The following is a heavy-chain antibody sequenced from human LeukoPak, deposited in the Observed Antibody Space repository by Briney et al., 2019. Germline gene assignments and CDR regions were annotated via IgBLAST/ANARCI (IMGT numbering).Heavy chain of an antibody. J-gene: IGHJ5*02. CDR2: ISWNSGSI. CDR3: ARVRVTMVRGVMGWFDP. Sequence: GGSLRLSYAASGFTFDDYAMHWVRQAPGKGLEWVSGISWNSGSIGYADSVKGRFTISRDNAKNSLYLQMNSLRAEDTALYHCARVRVTMVRGVMGWFDPWGQGTLVTVSS. V-gene: IGHV3-9*01. CDR1: GFTFDDYA. D-gene: IGHD3-10*01.